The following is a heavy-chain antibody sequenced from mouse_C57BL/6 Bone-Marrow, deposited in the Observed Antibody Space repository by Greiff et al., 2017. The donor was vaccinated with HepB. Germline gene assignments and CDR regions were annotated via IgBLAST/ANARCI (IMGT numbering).Heavy chain of an antibody. Sequence: EVKLVESGGGLVQPKGSLKLSCAASGFSFNTYAMNWVRQAPGKGLEWVARIRSKSNNYATYYADSVKDRFTISRDDSESMLYLQMNNLKTEDTAMYYCVRGGGYYGSSYRYFDVWGTGTTVTVSS. CDR3: VRGGGYYGSSYRYFDV. CDR2: IRSKSNNYAT. D-gene: IGHD1-1*01. J-gene: IGHJ1*03. CDR1: GFSFNTYA. V-gene: IGHV10-1*01.